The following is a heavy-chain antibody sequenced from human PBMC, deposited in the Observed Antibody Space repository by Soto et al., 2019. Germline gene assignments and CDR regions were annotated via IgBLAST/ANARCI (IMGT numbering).Heavy chain of an antibody. D-gene: IGHD2-21*01. Sequence: SETLSLTCTVSGGSISSGGYYWSWIRQHPGKGLEWIGYIYYSGSTYYNPSLKSRVTISVDTSKNQFSLKLSSVTAADTAVYYCARALLGIDKTYYMDVWGKGTTVTVSS. J-gene: IGHJ6*03. CDR1: GGSISSGGYY. V-gene: IGHV4-31*03. CDR2: IYYSGST. CDR3: ARALLGIDKTYYMDV.